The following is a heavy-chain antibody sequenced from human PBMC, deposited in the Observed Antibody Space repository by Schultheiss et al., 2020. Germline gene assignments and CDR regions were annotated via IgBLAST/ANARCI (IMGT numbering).Heavy chain of an antibody. CDR3: ARDDCSGGSCYSYYYYGMDV. CDR2: ISWNSGSI. CDR1: GFTFSSYA. V-gene: IGHV3-9*01. Sequence: SLKISCSASGFTFSSYAMHWVRQAPGKGLEWVSGISWNSGSIGYADSVKGRFTISRDNAKNSLYLQMNSLRAEDTALYYCARDDCSGGSCYSYYYYGMDVWGQGTTVTVSS. D-gene: IGHD2-15*01. J-gene: IGHJ6*02.